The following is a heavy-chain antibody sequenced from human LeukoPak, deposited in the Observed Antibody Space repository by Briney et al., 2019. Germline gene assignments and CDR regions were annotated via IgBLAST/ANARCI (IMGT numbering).Heavy chain of an antibody. D-gene: IGHD5-18*01. V-gene: IGHV1-2*02. CDR1: GYTFTGYY. CDR2: INPSSGGT. CDR3: AGRPDTAMVPIFDY. J-gene: IGHJ4*02. Sequence: ASVKVSCKASGYTFTGYYVHWVRQAPGQGLEWMGWINPSSGGTNYAQKFQGRVTMTGDTSISTVYMELSRLSSDDTAVYFCAGRPDTAMVPIFDYWGQGTLVTISP.